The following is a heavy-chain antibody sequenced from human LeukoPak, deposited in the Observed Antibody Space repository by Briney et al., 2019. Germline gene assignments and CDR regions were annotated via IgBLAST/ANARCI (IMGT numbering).Heavy chain of an antibody. J-gene: IGHJ5*02. CDR2: ICYSGST. CDR3: ARTENYIPEGCFDP. Sequence: SETLSLTCTVSGGSISSTSYCWDWIRQPPGKGLEWIGSICYSGSTFYNPSLKSRVTLSVDTSKNQFSLKLSSVTAADTALYYCARTENYIPEGCFDPWGQGTLVTVSS. V-gene: IGHV4-39*01. D-gene: IGHD5-24*01. CDR1: GGSISSTSYC.